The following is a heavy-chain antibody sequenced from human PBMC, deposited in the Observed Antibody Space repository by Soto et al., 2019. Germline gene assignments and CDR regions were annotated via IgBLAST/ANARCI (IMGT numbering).Heavy chain of an antibody. CDR3: ARDPRPPYYDSSGRFQH. Sequence: GASVKVSCKASGYTFTSYGISWVRQAPGQGLEWMGWISAYNGNTNYAQKLQGRVTMTTDTSTSTAYMELRSLRSDDTAVYYCARDPRPPYYDSSGRFQHWGQGTLVTVSS. V-gene: IGHV1-18*04. J-gene: IGHJ1*01. CDR2: ISAYNGNT. CDR1: GYTFTSYG. D-gene: IGHD3-22*01.